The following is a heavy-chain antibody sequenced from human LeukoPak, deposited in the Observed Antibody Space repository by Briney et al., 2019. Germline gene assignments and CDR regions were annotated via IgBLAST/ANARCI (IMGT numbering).Heavy chain of an antibody. CDR2: ISYSGTT. Sequence: PSETLSLTCTVSGGSISSYYWNWIRQPPGKGLEWIGYISYSGTTNYNPSLKSRVTISVDTSKNQFSLKLSSVTAADTAVYYCARHFRGSGSLIFDYWGQGTLVTVSS. J-gene: IGHJ4*02. D-gene: IGHD6-19*01. CDR1: GGSISSYY. CDR3: ARHFRGSGSLIFDY. V-gene: IGHV4-59*01.